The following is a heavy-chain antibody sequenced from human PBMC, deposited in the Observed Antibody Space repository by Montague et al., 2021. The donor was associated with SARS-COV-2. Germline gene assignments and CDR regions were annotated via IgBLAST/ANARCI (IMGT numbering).Heavy chain of an antibody. D-gene: IGHD2-2*02. CDR2: IYYSGST. J-gene: IGHJ6*03. CDR1: GGSISSGGYY. Sequence: TRSLTCTVSGGSISSGGYYWSWIRQHPGKGLEWIGYIYYSGSTYYNPSLKSRVTISADTSKDQFSLKLSSVTAADTAVYYCARVGIVVVPAAIVTLSYYYYMDVWGKGTTVTVSS. V-gene: IGHV4-31*03. CDR3: ARVGIVVVPAAIVTLSYYYYMDV.